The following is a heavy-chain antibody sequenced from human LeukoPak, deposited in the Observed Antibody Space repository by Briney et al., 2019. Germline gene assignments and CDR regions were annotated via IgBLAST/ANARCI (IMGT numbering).Heavy chain of an antibody. J-gene: IGHJ6*03. Sequence: PGGSLRLSCAASGFTFDDYGMSWVRQAPGKGLEWVSGINWNGGSTGYADSVKGRFTISRDNAKSSLYLQMNSLRDEDTAVYYCARDPYSGSYGDYYYYYMDVWGKGTTATISS. CDR1: GFTFDDYG. CDR2: INWNGGST. V-gene: IGHV3-20*04. D-gene: IGHD1-26*01. CDR3: ARDPYSGSYGDYYYYYMDV.